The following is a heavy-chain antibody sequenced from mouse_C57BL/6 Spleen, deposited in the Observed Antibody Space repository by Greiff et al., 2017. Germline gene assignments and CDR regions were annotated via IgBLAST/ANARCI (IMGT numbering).Heavy chain of an antibody. CDR1: GYTFTSYW. Sequence: QVQLQQPGAELVRPGTSVKLSCTASGYTFTSYWMHWVKQRPGQGLEWIGVIYPSDSYTNYNQKFKGKATLTVDTSSSKAYMQLSSLTAEDSAVYYCARGGDYDGGYYVDYWGQGTTLTVSS. V-gene: IGHV1-59*01. J-gene: IGHJ2*01. CDR2: IYPSDSYT. CDR3: ARGGDYDGGYYVDY. D-gene: IGHD2-4*01.